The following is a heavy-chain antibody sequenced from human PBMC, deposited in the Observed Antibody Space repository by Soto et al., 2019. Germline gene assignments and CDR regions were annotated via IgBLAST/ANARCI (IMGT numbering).Heavy chain of an antibody. Sequence: SVKVSCKTSGGTFSYDILTWVRQAPGQGLEWMGRIIPLLDITNYAQKFQGRVTITADKSTSTAYMELNSLRSEDTAVYYCARDSPIGSTFSGYEAIDYWGQGTLVTVSS. CDR1: GGTFSYDI. V-gene: IGHV1-69*04. J-gene: IGHJ4*02. CDR3: ARDSPIGSTFSGYEAIDY. D-gene: IGHD5-12*01. CDR2: IIPLLDIT.